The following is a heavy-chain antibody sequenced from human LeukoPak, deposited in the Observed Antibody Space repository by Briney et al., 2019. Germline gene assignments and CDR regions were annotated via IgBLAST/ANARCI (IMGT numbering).Heavy chain of an antibody. Sequence: ASVKVSCKASGYTFTSYDINWVRQATGQGLEWMGWMNPNSGNTGYAQKFQGRVTMTGNTSISTAYMELSSLRSEDTPVYYCARVLITRSATVWGYWGQGTLVTVPS. CDR3: ARVLITRSATVWGY. CDR2: MNPNSGNT. J-gene: IGHJ4*02. D-gene: IGHD4-17*01. V-gene: IGHV1-8*01. CDR1: GYTFTSYD.